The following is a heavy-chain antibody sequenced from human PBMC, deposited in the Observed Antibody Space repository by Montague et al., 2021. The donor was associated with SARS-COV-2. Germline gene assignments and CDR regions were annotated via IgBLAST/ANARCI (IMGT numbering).Heavy chain of an antibody. CDR3: AREGIPTPGAEWKILHYHGMDV. CDR2: MYNSRSS. D-gene: IGHD1-14*01. J-gene: IGHJ6*02. Sequence: SETLSLTCTVSGGSISAYYWSWIRQPPGKGLEWIAYMYNSRSSNYNPSLKSRVSISVDTSKSQFSLKLTSVTAADTAVYYCAREGIPTPGAEWKILHYHGMDVWGLGTTVTVSS. CDR1: GGSISAYY. V-gene: IGHV4-59*13.